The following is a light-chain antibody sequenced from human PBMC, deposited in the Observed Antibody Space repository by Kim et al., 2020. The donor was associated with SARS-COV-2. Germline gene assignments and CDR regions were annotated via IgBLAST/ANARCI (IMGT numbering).Light chain of an antibody. J-gene: IGKJ1*01. Sequence: ATINCKSSQSVLSSSNNKNYLTWYQQKPGQPPKLLIYWASTRESGVSDRFSGSGSGTDFTLTISSLQAEDVVVYYCQQYYSTPWTFGQGTKVEIK. CDR3: QQYYSTPWT. V-gene: IGKV4-1*01. CDR2: WAS. CDR1: QSVLSSSNNKNY.